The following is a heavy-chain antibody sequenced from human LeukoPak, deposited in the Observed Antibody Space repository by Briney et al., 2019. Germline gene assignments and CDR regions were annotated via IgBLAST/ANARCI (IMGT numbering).Heavy chain of an antibody. J-gene: IGHJ4*02. CDR2: IYYSGST. D-gene: IGHD6-13*01. CDR1: GGSISSYY. CDR3: ARGYSSSWYRYYFDY. V-gene: IGHV4-59*08. Sequence: SETLSLTCTVSGGSISSYYWSWIRQPPGKGLEWIGYIYYSGSTNYNPSLKSRVTISVDTSKNQFSLKLSSVTAADTAVYYCARGYSSSWYRYYFDYWGQGTLVTVSS.